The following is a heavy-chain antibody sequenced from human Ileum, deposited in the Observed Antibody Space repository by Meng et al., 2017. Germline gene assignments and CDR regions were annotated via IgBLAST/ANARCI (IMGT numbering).Heavy chain of an antibody. CDR1: GYTFTSYD. CDR2: MSPNSGNT. J-gene: IGHJ5*02. Sequence: QVQLVQSEAEVRKPGASVKRACRASGYTFTSYDIHWVRQAPGQGLEWMGWMSPNSGNTGYSQNFQGRVTLTRSTPLRTVYMELSSLQSEDTAVYYCARVVSSGTFGDWFDPWGQGTLVTVSS. D-gene: IGHD3-10*01. CDR3: ARVVSSGTFGDWFDP. V-gene: IGHV1-8*01.